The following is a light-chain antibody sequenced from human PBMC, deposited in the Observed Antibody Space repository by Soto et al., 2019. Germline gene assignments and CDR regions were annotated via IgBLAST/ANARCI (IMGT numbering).Light chain of an antibody. J-gene: IGKJ1*01. V-gene: IGKV1-5*03. CDR3: QHYNSYSEA. Sequence: DTQMTKAPSTLSGTIQDRFTITCLASQTISSWLAWYQQKPGKAPKLLIYKASTLKSGVPSRFSGSGSGTEFTLTISSLQPDDFATYQCQHYNSYSEAFGQGTKVDI. CDR2: KAS. CDR1: QTISSW.